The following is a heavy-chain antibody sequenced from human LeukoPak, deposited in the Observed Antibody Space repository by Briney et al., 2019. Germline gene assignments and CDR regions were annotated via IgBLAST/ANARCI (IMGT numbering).Heavy chain of an antibody. CDR1: GYTFTGYY. D-gene: IGHD5-18*01. J-gene: IGHJ4*02. CDR3: ARDHGTAMVARTSAQGSPYFDY. CDR2: INPNSGGT. V-gene: IGHV1-2*02. Sequence: ASVKVSCKASGYTFTGYYMHWVRQAPGQGLEWMGWINPNSGGTNYAQKFQGRVTMTRDTSISTAYMELSRLRSDDTAVYYCARDHGTAMVARTSAQGSPYFDYWGQGTLVTVSS.